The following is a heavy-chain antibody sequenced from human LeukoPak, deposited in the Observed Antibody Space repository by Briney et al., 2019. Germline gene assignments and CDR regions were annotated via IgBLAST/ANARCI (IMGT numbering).Heavy chain of an antibody. D-gene: IGHD4-17*01. CDR2: VYPNSGGT. Sequence: ASVKVSCKASGYTFTGYYMHWVRQAPGQGLEWMGWVYPNSGGTNYPQKFQGRVTMTRDTSTTTAYMEVSRLTSDDTAVYYCARASRPTVTIDPYYFDYWGREPWSPSPQ. V-gene: IGHV1-2*02. J-gene: IGHJ4*02. CDR3: ARASRPTVTIDPYYFDY. CDR1: GYTFTGYY.